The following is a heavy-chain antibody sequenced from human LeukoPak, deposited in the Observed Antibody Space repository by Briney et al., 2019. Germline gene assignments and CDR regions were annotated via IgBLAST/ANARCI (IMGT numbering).Heavy chain of an antibody. D-gene: IGHD3-10*01. CDR3: ARTDLWFGESDKGSFDY. J-gene: IGHJ4*02. CDR2: ISSSSSTI. CDR1: GFTFSSYA. Sequence: GGSLRLSCAASGFTFSSYAMNWVRQAPGKGLEWVSYISSSSSTIYYADSVKGRFTISRDNAKNSLYLQMNSLRDEDTAVYYCARTDLWFGESDKGSFDYWGQGTLVTVSS. V-gene: IGHV3-48*02.